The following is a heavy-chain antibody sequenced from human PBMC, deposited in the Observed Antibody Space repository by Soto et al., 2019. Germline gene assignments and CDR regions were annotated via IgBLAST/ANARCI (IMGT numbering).Heavy chain of an antibody. CDR1: GFSVNSGY. J-gene: IGHJ3*02. D-gene: IGHD2-21*02. Sequence: EVQLVESGGDLVQPGGSLRLSCVASGFSVNSGYMNWVRQAPGKGPQWVSVIYRGGTTYQPDSVKGRFTISRDDSKHALYLQMNSLRPEDTAVYYCARANDFNAFEIWGTGTMVTVSS. V-gene: IGHV3-53*04. CDR2: IYRGGTT. CDR3: ARANDFNAFEI.